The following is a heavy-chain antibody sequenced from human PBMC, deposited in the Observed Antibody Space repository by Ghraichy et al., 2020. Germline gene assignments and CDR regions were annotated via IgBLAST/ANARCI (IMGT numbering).Heavy chain of an antibody. CDR1: GGSISSGGYS. Sequence: SETLSLTCAVSGGSISSGGYSWSWIRQPPGKGLEWIGYIYHSGSTYYNPSLKSRVTISVDRSKNQFSLKLSSVTAADTAVYYCATSYSGSYLRAFDIWGQGTMVTVSS. CDR2: IYHSGST. D-gene: IGHD1-26*01. J-gene: IGHJ3*02. CDR3: ATSYSGSYLRAFDI. V-gene: IGHV4-30-2*01.